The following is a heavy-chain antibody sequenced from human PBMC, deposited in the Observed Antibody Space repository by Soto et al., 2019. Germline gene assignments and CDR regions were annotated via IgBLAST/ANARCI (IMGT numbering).Heavy chain of an antibody. V-gene: IGHV1-2*02. CDR2: INPNSGGA. Sequence: ASVKVSCKASGYTFTGYHMHWVRQAPGQGLEWMGWINPNSGGANYAQKFQGRVTMTRDTSISTAYMELSRLRSDDTAVYYCARAEGGGYSYGAFDIWGQGTMVTVSS. CDR1: GYTFTGYH. D-gene: IGHD5-18*01. CDR3: ARAEGGGYSYGAFDI. J-gene: IGHJ3*02.